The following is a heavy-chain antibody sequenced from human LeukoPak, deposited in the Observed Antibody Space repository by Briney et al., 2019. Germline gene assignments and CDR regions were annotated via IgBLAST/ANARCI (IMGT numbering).Heavy chain of an antibody. Sequence: GGSLRLSCAASGFTFSSYSMNWVRQAPGKGLEWVSSISSSSSYIYHADSVKGRFTISRDNAKNSLYLQMNSLRAEDTAVYYCARDEIAAAGIDYWGQGTLVTVSS. D-gene: IGHD6-13*01. CDR3: ARDEIAAAGIDY. CDR1: GFTFSSYS. J-gene: IGHJ4*02. CDR2: ISSSSSYI. V-gene: IGHV3-21*01.